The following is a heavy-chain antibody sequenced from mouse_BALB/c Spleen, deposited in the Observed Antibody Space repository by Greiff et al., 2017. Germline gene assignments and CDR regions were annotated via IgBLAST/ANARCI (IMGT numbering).Heavy chain of an antibody. V-gene: IGHV1-7*01. Sequence: QVQLQQSGAELAKPGASVKMSCKASGYTFTSYWMHWVKQRPGQGLEWIGYINPSTGYTEYNQKFKDKATLTADKSSSTAYMQLSSLTSEDSAVYYCASYDYDYFDYWGQGTTLTVSS. CDR3: ASYDYDYFDY. CDR2: INPSTGYT. CDR1: GYTFTSYW. J-gene: IGHJ2*01. D-gene: IGHD2-4*01.